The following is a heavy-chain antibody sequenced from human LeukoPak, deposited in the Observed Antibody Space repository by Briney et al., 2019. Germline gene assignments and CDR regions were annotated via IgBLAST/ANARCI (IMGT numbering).Heavy chain of an antibody. D-gene: IGHD3-3*01. CDR2: IRYDGSNK. J-gene: IGHJ4*02. CDR1: GFTFSSYG. Sequence: PGGSLRLSCAASGFTFSSYGMHWVRQAPGKGLEWVAFIRYDGSNKYYADSVKGRFTISRDNSKNTLYLQMNSLRAEDTAVYYCAKDHYDFWSGYQFPDYWGQGTLVTVSS. V-gene: IGHV3-30*02. CDR3: AKDHYDFWSGYQFPDY.